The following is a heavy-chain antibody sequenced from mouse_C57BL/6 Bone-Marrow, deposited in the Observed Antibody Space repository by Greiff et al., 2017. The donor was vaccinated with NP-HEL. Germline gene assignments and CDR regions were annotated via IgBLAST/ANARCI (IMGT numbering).Heavy chain of an antibody. V-gene: IGHV5-4*01. J-gene: IGHJ1*03. Sequence: EVKLVESGGGLVKPGGSLKLSCAASGFTFSSYAMSWVRQTPEKRLEWVATISDGGSYTYYPDNVKGRFTISRDNAKNNLYLQMSHLKSEDTAMYYCARDRFHYYYGSSPYWYFDVWGTGTTVTVSS. CDR2: ISDGGSYT. CDR1: GFTFSSYA. CDR3: ARDRFHYYYGSSPYWYFDV. D-gene: IGHD1-1*01.